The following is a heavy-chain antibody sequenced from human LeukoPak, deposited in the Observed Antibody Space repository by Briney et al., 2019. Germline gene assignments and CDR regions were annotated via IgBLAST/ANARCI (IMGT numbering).Heavy chain of an antibody. CDR3: AKAPVTTCSGAYCYPFDY. D-gene: IGHD2-21*01. J-gene: IGHJ4*02. CDR1: GFTFSDSY. V-gene: IGHV3-11*01. Sequence: GGSLRLSCAASGFTFSDSYMTWVRQAPGKGVEWVAYISGSGHDINYSDSVKGRFTISRDSSKNTLYLQMNRLRAEDAAVYYCAKAPVTTCSGAYCYPFDYWGQGTLVTVSS. CDR2: ISGSGHDI.